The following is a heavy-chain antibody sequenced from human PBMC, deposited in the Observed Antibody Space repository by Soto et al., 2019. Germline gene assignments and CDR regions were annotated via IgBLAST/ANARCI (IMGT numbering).Heavy chain of an antibody. D-gene: IGHD4-17*01. CDR2: ISYDGSNK. V-gene: IGHV3-30*18. CDR3: AKDEFNGDYVLGIGD. CDR1: GFTFSSYG. J-gene: IGHJ4*02. Sequence: GGSLRLSCAASGFTFSSYGMHWVRQAPGKGLEWVAVISYDGSNKYYADSVKGRFTISRDNSKNTLYLQMNSLRAEDTAVYYCAKDEFNGDYVLGIGDWGQGTLVTVSS.